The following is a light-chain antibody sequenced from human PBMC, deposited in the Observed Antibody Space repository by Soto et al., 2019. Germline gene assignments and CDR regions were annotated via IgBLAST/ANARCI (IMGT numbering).Light chain of an antibody. CDR2: AAS. CDR3: QQLNSYPLT. Sequence: DINMIQSPSTLSVSLGDRVTITCRASQGISSYLAWYQQQPGKAPKLLIYAASTLQSGVPSRFSGSGSGTEFPLTISSLQPEDFATYYCQQLNSYPLTFGGGTKVDIK. J-gene: IGKJ4*01. V-gene: IGKV1-9*01. CDR1: QGISSY.